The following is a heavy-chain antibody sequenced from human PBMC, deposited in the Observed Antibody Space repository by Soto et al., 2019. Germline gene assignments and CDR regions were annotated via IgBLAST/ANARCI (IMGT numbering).Heavy chain of an antibody. CDR2: IDPSDSCT. Sequence: LGESLKISCKGSGYSFTSYWISWVRQMPGKGLEWMGRIDPSDSCTNYSPSFQGHVTISADKSISTAYLQWSSLKASDTAMYYCASLTGGGYYYYGMDVWGQGTTVTVSS. V-gene: IGHV5-10-1*01. CDR3: ASLTGGGYYYYGMDV. CDR1: GYSFTSYW. D-gene: IGHD2-15*01. J-gene: IGHJ6*02.